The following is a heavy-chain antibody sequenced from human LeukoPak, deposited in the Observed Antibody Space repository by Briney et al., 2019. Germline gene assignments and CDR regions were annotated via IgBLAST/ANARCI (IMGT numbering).Heavy chain of an antibody. CDR3: ARVGEYDSFDY. J-gene: IGHJ4*02. Sequence: GGSLRLSCAASGFTFSNFWMYWVRQPPGKGLVWVSRISSDESNTNYADSVKGRFTISRDNAKNTLYLQMDSLRAEDTAAYYCARVGEYDSFDYWGQGTLVTVSS. CDR1: GFTFSNFW. D-gene: IGHD2/OR15-2a*01. CDR2: ISSDESNT. V-gene: IGHV3-74*01.